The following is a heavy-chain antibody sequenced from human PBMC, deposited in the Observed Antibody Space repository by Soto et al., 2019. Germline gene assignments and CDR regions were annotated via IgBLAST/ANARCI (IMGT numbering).Heavy chain of an antibody. CDR3: TRDFQPIAPLGIRFDP. V-gene: IGHV3-49*04. D-gene: IGHD6-13*01. J-gene: IGHJ5*02. CDR1: GFTFGDYA. CDR2: IRTKAYGATT. Sequence: PGGSLRLSCTASGFTFGDYAMTWVRQAPGKGLEWVGFIRTKAYGATTEHAASVKGRFTISRDDSKSIAYLQMNSLKTEDSAVYYCTRDFQPIAPLGIRFDPWGQGTLVTVSS.